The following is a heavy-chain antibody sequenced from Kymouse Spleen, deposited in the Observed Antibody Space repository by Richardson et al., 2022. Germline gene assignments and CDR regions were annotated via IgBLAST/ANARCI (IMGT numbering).Heavy chain of an antibody. Sequence: QVQLVESGGGVVQPGRSLRLSCAASGFTFSSYGMHWVRQAPGKGLEWVAVIWYDGSNKYYADSVKGRFTISRDNSKNTLYLQMNSLRAEDTAVYYCARRGGSDIAARNYFDYWGQGTLVTVSS. D-gene: IGHD6-6*01. V-gene: IGHV3-33*01. J-gene: IGHJ4*02. CDR2: IWYDGSNK. CDR3: ARRGGSDIAARNYFDY. CDR1: GFTFSSYG.